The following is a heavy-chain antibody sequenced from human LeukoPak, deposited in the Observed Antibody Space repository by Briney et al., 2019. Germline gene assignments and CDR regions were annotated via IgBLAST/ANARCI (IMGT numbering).Heavy chain of an antibody. CDR2: INHSGST. Sequence: SETLSLTCAVYGVSFSGYYWSWIRQPPGKGLEWIGEINHSGSTNYNPSLKSRVTISVDTSKNQFSLKLSSVTAADTAVYYCARDSSGWSKWFDPWGQGTLVTVSS. V-gene: IGHV4-34*01. CDR3: ARDSSGWSKWFDP. J-gene: IGHJ5*02. D-gene: IGHD6-19*01. CDR1: GVSFSGYY.